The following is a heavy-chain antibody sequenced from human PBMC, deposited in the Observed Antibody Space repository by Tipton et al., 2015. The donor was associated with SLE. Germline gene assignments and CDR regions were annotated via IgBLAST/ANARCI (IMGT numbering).Heavy chain of an antibody. Sequence: SMRLSCAASGFTFSSYGMHWVRQAPGKGLEWVAVISYDGTNKYYADSVKGRFTISRDNSKNTLYLQMNSLRAEDTAVYYCAKDISYSGTKGGVDYWGQGTLVTVSS. J-gene: IGHJ4*02. CDR2: ISYDGTNK. D-gene: IGHD1-26*01. V-gene: IGHV3-30*18. CDR1: GFTFSSYG. CDR3: AKDISYSGTKGGVDY.